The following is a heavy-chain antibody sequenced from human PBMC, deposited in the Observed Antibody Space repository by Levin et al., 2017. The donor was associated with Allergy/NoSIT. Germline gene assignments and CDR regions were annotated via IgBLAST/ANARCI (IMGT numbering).Heavy chain of an antibody. CDR1: GFTFSNYA. CDR3: ARTPGGVVAGQL. J-gene: IGHJ4*02. V-gene: IGHV3-21*01. CDR2: LLPLLPSL. Sequence: SCAASGFTFSNYAMNWVRQAPGKGLEWVSSLLPLLPSLSSSSSLQGRFTISRDNAKNSLYLQMNSLRAEDTAVYYCARTPGGVVAGQLWGPGTLVTVSS. D-gene: IGHD6-19*01.